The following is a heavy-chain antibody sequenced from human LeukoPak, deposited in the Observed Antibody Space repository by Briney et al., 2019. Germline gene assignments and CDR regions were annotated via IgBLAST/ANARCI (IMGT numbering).Heavy chain of an antibody. CDR3: ARGGAAAGKIGVDY. CDR2: IRASHPHT. D-gene: IGHD6-13*01. CDR1: VYTFASYG. V-gene: IGHV1-18*01. Sequence: ASVKVSCKASVYTFASYGISWGRQAPGQGLEWMGCIRASHPHTTYAQKLQRRVTTTTDTSTSTAYMELRSLRSDDTAVYYCARGGAAAGKIGVDYWGQGTLVTVSS. J-gene: IGHJ4*02.